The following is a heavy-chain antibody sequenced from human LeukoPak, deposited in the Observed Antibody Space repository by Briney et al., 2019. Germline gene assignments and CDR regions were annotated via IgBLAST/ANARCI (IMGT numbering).Heavy chain of an antibody. D-gene: IGHD4-17*01. Sequence: GRSLRLSCAASGFSVSSTYMNWVRQAPGRGLEWVSTIYSGATAYYADSVKGRFTISRDNSKNTLHLQMNSLRAEDTAVYYCARVLWNGDYPRFDYWGQGTLVTVSS. CDR3: ARVLWNGDYPRFDY. J-gene: IGHJ4*02. CDR1: GFSVSSTY. CDR2: IYSGATA. V-gene: IGHV3-53*01.